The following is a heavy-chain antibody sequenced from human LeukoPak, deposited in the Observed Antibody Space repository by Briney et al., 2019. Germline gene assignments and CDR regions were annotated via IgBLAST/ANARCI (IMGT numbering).Heavy chain of an antibody. Sequence: ASVKVSCKASGYTFTSYGISWVRQAPGQGLEWMGWISAYNGNTNYAQKLQGRVTMTTDTSTSTAYMELRSLRSDDTAVYYCAREFAMVRGVITKNAFDIWGQGTMVTVSS. CDR2: ISAYNGNT. CDR1: GYTFTSYG. V-gene: IGHV1-18*01. J-gene: IGHJ3*02. CDR3: AREFAMVRGVITKNAFDI. D-gene: IGHD3-10*01.